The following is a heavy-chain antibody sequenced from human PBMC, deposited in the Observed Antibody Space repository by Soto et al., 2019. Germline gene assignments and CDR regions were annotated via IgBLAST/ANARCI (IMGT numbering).Heavy chain of an antibody. CDR2: IWYDGSNK. Sequence: GGSLRLSCAASGFTFSSYGMHWVRQAPGKGLEWVAVIWYDGSNKYYADSVKGRFTSSRDNSKNTLYLQMNSLRAEDRAVYYCARAGLVYAIRSYFDYWGQGTLVTVSS. J-gene: IGHJ4*02. V-gene: IGHV3-33*01. D-gene: IGHD2-8*01. CDR1: GFTFSSYG. CDR3: ARAGLVYAIRSYFDY.